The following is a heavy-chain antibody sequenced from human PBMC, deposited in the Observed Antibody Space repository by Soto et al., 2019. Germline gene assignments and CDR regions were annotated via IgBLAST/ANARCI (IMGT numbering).Heavy chain of an antibody. CDR1: GGSISSGDYY. J-gene: IGHJ6*02. V-gene: IGHV4-30-4*01. Sequence: SETLSLTCTVSGGSISSGDYYWSWIRQPPGKGLEWIGYIYYSGSTYYNPSLKSRVTISVDTSKNQFSLKLSSVTAADTAVYYCARDPPYYYYGMDVWGQGTTVAVSS. CDR3: ARDPPYYYYGMDV. CDR2: IYYSGST.